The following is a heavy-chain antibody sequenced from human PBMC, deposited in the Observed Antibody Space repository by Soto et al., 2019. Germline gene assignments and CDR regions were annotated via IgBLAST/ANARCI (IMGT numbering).Heavy chain of an antibody. Sequence: ETLSLTCTVSGDSISSLYWSWIRQPPGKGLEWIGYIYYSGSINYNPSLKSRVTISVDPSKNQFSLRLSSVTAADTAVYYCARSLWDTSGWKTDYWGQGTLVTVSS. D-gene: IGHD6-19*01. J-gene: IGHJ4*02. CDR3: ARSLWDTSGWKTDY. CDR2: IYYSGSI. V-gene: IGHV4-59*01. CDR1: GDSISSLY.